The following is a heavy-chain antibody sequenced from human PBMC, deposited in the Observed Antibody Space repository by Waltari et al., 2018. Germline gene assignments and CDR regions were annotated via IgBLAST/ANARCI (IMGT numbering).Heavy chain of an antibody. J-gene: IGHJ6*04. V-gene: IGHV4-39*07. CDR1: GGSISSSSYY. CDR2: IYYSGST. CDR3: ATANLGGIAAY. Sequence: QLQLQESGPGLVKPSETLSLTCTVSGGSISSSSYYWGWIRQPPGKGLEWIGSIYYSGSTYYNPSLKSRVTITADTSTDTAYMELSSLRSEDTAVYYCATANLGGIAAYWGKGTTVTVSS. D-gene: IGHD6-13*01.